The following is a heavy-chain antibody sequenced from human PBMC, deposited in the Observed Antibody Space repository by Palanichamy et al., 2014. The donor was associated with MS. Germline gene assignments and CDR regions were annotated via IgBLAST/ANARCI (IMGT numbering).Heavy chain of an antibody. D-gene: IGHD2-2*01. V-gene: IGHV3-48*01. CDR2: ISSSSSTI. Sequence: VQLVEVWGRAWYSLGGPVRLSCAASGFTFSSYSMNWVRQAPGKGLEWVSYISSSSSTIYYADSVKGRFTISRDNAKNSLYLQMNSLRAEDTAVYYCARDGAIVVVPAAIRTYYYYGMDVWGQGTTVTVSS. J-gene: IGHJ6*02. CDR1: GFTFSSYS. CDR3: ARDGAIVVVPAAIRTYYYYGMDV.